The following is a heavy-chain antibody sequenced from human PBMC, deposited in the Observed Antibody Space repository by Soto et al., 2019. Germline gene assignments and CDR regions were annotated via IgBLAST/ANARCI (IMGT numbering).Heavy chain of an antibody. CDR1: GYTFTSYG. Sequence: GASVKVSCKASGYTFTSYGISWVRRAPGQGLEWMGWISAYNGNTNYAQKLQGRVTMTTDTSTSTAYMELRSLRSDDTAVYYCARARIRYFDCDFDYWGQGTLVTVSS. J-gene: IGHJ4*02. CDR3: ARARIRYFDCDFDY. D-gene: IGHD3-9*01. CDR2: ISAYNGNT. V-gene: IGHV1-18*01.